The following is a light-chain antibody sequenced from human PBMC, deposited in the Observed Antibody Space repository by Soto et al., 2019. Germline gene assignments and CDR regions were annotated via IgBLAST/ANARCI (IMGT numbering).Light chain of an antibody. CDR1: QGYRSY. CDR3: LQDHDYQWT. J-gene: IGKJ2*02. CDR2: AAS. V-gene: IGKV1-6*01. Sequence: AIQVTQSPSSLSASVGDRVTITCRATQGYRSYLGWYQQKPGKAPKLLIYAASDLQAEVPSRFSGSGSGTDFTLTISSLQAEDFATYYCLQDHDYQWTFGQGTKVDI.